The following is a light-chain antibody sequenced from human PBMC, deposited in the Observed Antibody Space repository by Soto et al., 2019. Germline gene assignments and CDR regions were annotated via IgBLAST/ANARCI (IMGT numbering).Light chain of an antibody. J-gene: IGKJ2*01. CDR3: QQSNSSPYT. CDR1: KSISSY. V-gene: IGKV1-39*01. Sequence: DIRMTQSPSSLSASVGDRVNITCRASKSISSYLNWYQHKPGTAPKVLIYSAYRLQSGVPSRFTGSGSRIDFTFTITNLQPEDSAIYFCQQSNSSPYTFGQGTRLEIK. CDR2: SAY.